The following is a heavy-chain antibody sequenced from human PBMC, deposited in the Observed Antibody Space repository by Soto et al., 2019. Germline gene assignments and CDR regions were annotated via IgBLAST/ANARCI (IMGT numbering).Heavy chain of an antibody. J-gene: IGHJ3*02. CDR3: ARDHGHSSYAFYI. CDR2: ISSSSSYI. D-gene: IGHD5-12*01. CDR1: GFTFSSYS. Sequence: GGSLRLSCAASGFTFSSYSMNWVRQAPGKGLEWVSSISSSSSYIYYADSVKGRFTISRDNAKNSLYLQMNSLRAEGTAVYYCARDHGHSSYAFYIWGQGTMVTVSS. V-gene: IGHV3-21*01.